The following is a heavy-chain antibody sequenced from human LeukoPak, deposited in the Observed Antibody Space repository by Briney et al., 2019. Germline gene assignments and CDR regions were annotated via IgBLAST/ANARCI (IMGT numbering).Heavy chain of an antibody. CDR3: ARGHERTLWSDTGGWFDP. D-gene: IGHD3-3*01. V-gene: IGHV4-30-2*01. CDR2: IYHSGST. CDR1: GGSISSGGYS. Sequence: PSQTLSLTCAVSGGSISSGGYSWSWIRQPPGKGLEWIGYIYHSGSTYYNPSLKSRVTISVDRSKNQFSLKLSSVTAADTAVYYCARGHERTLWSDTGGWFDPWGQGTLVTVSS. J-gene: IGHJ5*02.